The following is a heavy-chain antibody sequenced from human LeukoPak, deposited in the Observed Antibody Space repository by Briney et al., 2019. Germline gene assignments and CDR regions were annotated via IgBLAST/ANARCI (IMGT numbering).Heavy chain of an antibody. CDR1: GFTFSSYA. CDR2: ISSSGSTI. D-gene: IGHD3-22*01. Sequence: GGSLRLSCAASGFTFSSYAMSWVRQAPGKGLEWVSYISSSGSTIYYADSVKGRFTISRDNAKNSLYLQMNSLRAEDTAVYYCARSKTSTYYYDSSGYLNYWGQGTLVTVSS. V-gene: IGHV3-48*04. CDR3: ARSKTSTYYYDSSGYLNY. J-gene: IGHJ4*02.